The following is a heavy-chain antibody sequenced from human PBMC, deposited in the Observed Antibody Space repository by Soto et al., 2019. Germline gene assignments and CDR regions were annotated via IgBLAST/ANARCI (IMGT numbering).Heavy chain of an antibody. Sequence: QVQLVQSGAEVKKPGSSVKVSCKASGGTFSSYAISWVRQAPGQGLEWMGGIIPIFGTANYAQKFQGRVTITADESTSTAYMELSSLRSEDTAVYYCARERIAAAGAIYYYGMDVWGQGTTVTVSS. D-gene: IGHD6-13*01. CDR3: ARERIAAAGAIYYYGMDV. V-gene: IGHV1-69*01. CDR2: IIPIFGTA. J-gene: IGHJ6*02. CDR1: GGTFSSYA.